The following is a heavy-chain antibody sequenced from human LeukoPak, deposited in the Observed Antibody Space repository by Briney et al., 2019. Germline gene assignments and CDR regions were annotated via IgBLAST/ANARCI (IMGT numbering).Heavy chain of an antibody. CDR1: GFTFDDYA. D-gene: IGHD3-3*01. Sequence: GRSLRLSCAASGFTFDDYAMHWVRHAPGKGLEWVSGISWNSGSIGYADSVKGRFTISRGNAKNSLYLQMNSLRAEDMALYYCAKDIGSNYDFWSGYGVGFDYWGQGTLVTVSS. CDR2: ISWNSGSI. J-gene: IGHJ4*02. V-gene: IGHV3-9*03. CDR3: AKDIGSNYDFWSGYGVGFDY.